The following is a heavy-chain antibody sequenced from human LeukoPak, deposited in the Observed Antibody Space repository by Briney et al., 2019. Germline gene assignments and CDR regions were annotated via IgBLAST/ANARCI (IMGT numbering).Heavy chain of an antibody. CDR3: AKTSVYYYGKRGAFDI. CDR2: ISGSGGST. V-gene: IGHV3-23*01. D-gene: IGHD3-10*01. CDR1: GFTFSSYA. J-gene: IGHJ3*02. Sequence: GGSLRLSCAASGFTFSSYAMSWVRQAPGKGLEWVSAISGSGGSTYYADSVKGRFAISRDNSKNTLYLQMNSLRAEDTAVYYCAKTSVYYYGKRGAFDIWGQGTMVTVSS.